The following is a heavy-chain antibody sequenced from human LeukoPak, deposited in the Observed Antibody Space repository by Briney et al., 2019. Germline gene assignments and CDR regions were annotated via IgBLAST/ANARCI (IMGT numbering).Heavy chain of an antibody. CDR1: GYSFVGYY. CDR3: ARDRVEMSTSLSFFDN. J-gene: IGHJ4*02. V-gene: IGHV1-2*02. Sequence: ASVKVSCKASGYSFVGYYIHWIRQAPGQGLEWLGWMNPDTGGRKLAQKFQGRVTLTRDTSINTAYMELKSLQSDDTAVYFCARDRVEMSTSLSFFDNWGQGSLITVSS. CDR2: MNPDTGGR. D-gene: IGHD5-24*01.